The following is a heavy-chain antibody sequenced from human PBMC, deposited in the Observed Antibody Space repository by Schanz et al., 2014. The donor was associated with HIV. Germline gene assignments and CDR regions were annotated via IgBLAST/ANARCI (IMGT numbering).Heavy chain of an antibody. CDR3: ARDGEPYGIDV. CDR1: GYTFPSYG. CDR2: ISAYNGNT. V-gene: IGHV1-18*01. Sequence: QIQLVQSGVEVRKPGASVKVSCKAAGYTFPSYGISWVRQAPGQGLEWMGWISAYNGNTNYAQKIQGRVTMTRDTSTTTAYMELRGLRPDDTAIYYCARDGEPYGIDVWGQGTLVTVSS. J-gene: IGHJ5*02. D-gene: IGHD2-21*01.